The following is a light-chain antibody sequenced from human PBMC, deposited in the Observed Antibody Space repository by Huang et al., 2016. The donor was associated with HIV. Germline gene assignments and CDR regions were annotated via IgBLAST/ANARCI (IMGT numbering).Light chain of an antibody. Sequence: EVVLTQYPATLSLSPGERATLSCGASQSVSSMYFAWYQQKPGLAPRLLIYDTSNRATGSPDRFSGSSSGTDFTLTISSLEPEDFAVYYCQQYGNSPLTFGQGTKVEIK. V-gene: IGKV3D-20*01. J-gene: IGKJ1*01. CDR3: QQYGNSPLT. CDR2: DTS. CDR1: QSVSSMY.